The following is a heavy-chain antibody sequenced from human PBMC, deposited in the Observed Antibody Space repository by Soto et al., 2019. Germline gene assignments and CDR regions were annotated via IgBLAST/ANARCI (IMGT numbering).Heavy chain of an antibody. CDR1: GFTVSSDH. V-gene: IGHV3-66*01. CDR2: FYFGGDT. D-gene: IGHD6-19*01. Sequence: GGSLRLSCAASGFTVSSDHMSWVRQVPGKGLEWVSVFYFGGDTFYADSVKGRFTISRGNSKNTLYLQMDGLRAEDTAIYYCVRENSGWSRAQGYWGQGTLVTVSS. CDR3: VRENSGWSRAQGY. J-gene: IGHJ4*02.